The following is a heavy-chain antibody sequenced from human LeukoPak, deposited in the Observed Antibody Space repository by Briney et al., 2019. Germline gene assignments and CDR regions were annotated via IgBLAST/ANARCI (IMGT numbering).Heavy chain of an antibody. J-gene: IGHJ3*01. V-gene: IGHV3-48*04. CDR3: VRGTSPPV. D-gene: IGHD1-14*01. CDR1: GGTFSSYT. CDR2: ILSDSGTTI. Sequence: SCKASGGTFSSYTMNGVRQAPGKGLEGISSILSDSGTTIHYTDSVRGRFTISRHNAKNSLFLQMNSLRVEDTAVYYCVRGTSPPVWGQGTTVTVSS.